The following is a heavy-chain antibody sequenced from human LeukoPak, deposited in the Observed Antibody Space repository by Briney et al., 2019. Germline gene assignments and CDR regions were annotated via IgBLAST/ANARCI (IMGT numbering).Heavy chain of an antibody. Sequence: GGSLRLSCAASGFIFRSHTMNWVRQGPGKGLEWVSYISSTCGTIYYADSVKGRFTISRDNAKNSLYLQMNSLRDEDTAVYYCARDYYGMDVWGQGTTVTVSS. CDR1: GFIFRSHT. J-gene: IGHJ6*02. CDR2: ISSTCGTI. CDR3: ARDYYGMDV. V-gene: IGHV3-48*02.